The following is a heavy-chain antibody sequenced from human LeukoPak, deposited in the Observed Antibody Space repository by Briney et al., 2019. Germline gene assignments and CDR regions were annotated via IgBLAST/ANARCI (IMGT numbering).Heavy chain of an antibody. V-gene: IGHV3-33*01. D-gene: IGHD2-2*01. CDR3: ARDMGVPAALDY. CDR2: IWYDGSNK. Sequence: GGSLRLSCAASGFTFSSYGMHWACQAPGKGLEWVAVIWYDGSNKYYADSVKGRFTISGDNSKNTLYLQMNSLRAEDTAVYYCARDMGVPAALDYWGRGTLVTVSS. J-gene: IGHJ4*02. CDR1: GFTFSSYG.